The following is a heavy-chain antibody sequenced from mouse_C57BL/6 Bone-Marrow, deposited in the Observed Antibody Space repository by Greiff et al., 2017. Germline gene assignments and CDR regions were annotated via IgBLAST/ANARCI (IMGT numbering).Heavy chain of an antibody. Sequence: EVKLEESGGDLVKPGGSLKLSCAASGFTFSSYGMSWVRQTPDKKLEWVATISSGGSYTYYPDRVKGRFTITRDNAKNTLYLQMSSLKSEDTAMYYCARHGDGYPFAYWGQGTLVTVSA. CDR1: GFTFSSYG. D-gene: IGHD2-3*01. CDR3: ARHGDGYPFAY. CDR2: ISSGGSYT. V-gene: IGHV5-6*02. J-gene: IGHJ3*01.